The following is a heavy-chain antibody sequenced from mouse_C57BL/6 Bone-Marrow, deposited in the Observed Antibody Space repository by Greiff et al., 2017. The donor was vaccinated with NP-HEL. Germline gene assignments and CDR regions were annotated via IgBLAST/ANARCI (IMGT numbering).Heavy chain of an antibody. D-gene: IGHD1-1*01. CDR2: IHPNSGST. CDR3: ARSYYGSSPPFDD. J-gene: IGHJ2*01. CDR1: GYTFTSYW. Sequence: QVQLQQPGAELVKPGASVKLSCKASGYTFTSYWMHWVKQRPGQGLEWIGMIHPNSGSTNYNEKFKSKATLTVEKSSSTAYMQLSSLTSEDSAVYYCARSYYGSSPPFDDWGKGTTLTVSS. V-gene: IGHV1-64*01.